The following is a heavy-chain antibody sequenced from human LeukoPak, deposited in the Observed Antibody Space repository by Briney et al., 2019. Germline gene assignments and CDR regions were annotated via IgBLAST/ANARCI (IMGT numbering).Heavy chain of an antibody. D-gene: IGHD6-19*01. J-gene: IGHJ4*02. Sequence: GGSQRLSCAAFGFTFTDYHMSWIRQAPGKGLECVSYISPGGGSKYFADSVKGRFTISRDNAKNSLYLQMNSLTAEDTAVYYCAGGRDTAVAGPGGYFDYWAQGALVTISS. CDR2: ISPGGGSK. CDR3: AGGRDTAVAGPGGYFDY. V-gene: IGHV3-11*01. CDR1: GFTFTDYH.